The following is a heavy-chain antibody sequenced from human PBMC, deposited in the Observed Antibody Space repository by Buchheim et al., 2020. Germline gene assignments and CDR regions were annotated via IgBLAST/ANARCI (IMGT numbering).Heavy chain of an antibody. CDR1: GFTFSIYE. CDR3: AREDCTADSCFVGRFDP. CDR2: ISRGATTI. D-gene: IGHD2-8*01. J-gene: IGHJ5*02. V-gene: IGHV3-48*03. Sequence: EVKLVESGGTLVQPGGSLRLSCAASGFTFSIYEMNWVRQAPGKGLEWISFISRGATTIHYADSVRGRFTISREDAKESLYPQMNSLRAEDTAVYYCAREDCTADSCFVGRFDPWGQGTL.